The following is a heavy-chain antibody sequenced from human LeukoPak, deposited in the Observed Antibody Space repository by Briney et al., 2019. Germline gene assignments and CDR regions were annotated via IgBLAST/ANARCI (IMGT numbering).Heavy chain of an antibody. D-gene: IGHD3-10*01. CDR3: ARRSGFDY. V-gene: IGHV3-48*01. CDR2: ISSSSSAI. CDR1: GFTFSSYS. Sequence: GGSLRLSCAASGFTFSSYSMNWVRQAPGKGLEWVSYISSSSSAIYYADSVKGRFTISRDNAKNSLYLQMNSLRAEDTAVYYCARRSGFDYWGQGTLVTVSS. J-gene: IGHJ4*02.